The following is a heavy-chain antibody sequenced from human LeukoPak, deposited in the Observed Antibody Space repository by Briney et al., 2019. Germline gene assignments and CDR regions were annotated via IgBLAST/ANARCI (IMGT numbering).Heavy chain of an antibody. J-gene: IGHJ6*03. CDR1: GGSISSGSYY. V-gene: IGHV4-61*02. CDR2: IYTSGST. D-gene: IGHD2-2*01. CDR3: ARDSRVVPRAMDV. Sequence: PSQTLSLTCTVSGGSISSGSYYWSWIRQPAGKGLEWIGRIYTSGSTNYNPSLKSRVTMSVDTSKNQFSLKLNSVTAADTAVYYCARDSRVVPRAMDVWGKGTTVTVSS.